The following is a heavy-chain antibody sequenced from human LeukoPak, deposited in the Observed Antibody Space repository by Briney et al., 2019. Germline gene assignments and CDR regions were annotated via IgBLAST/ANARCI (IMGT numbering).Heavy chain of an antibody. V-gene: IGHV3-74*01. CDR2: TNSDESNT. CDR3: ARDQSLTMVRGVIIRNAFDI. D-gene: IGHD3-10*01. Sequence: GGSLRLSCAASGFTFNKYWMHWVRQAPGKGLVWVSRTNSDESNTSYADFVKGRFTISRDNAKNSLYLQMNSLRAEDTAVYYCARDQSLTMVRGVIIRNAFDIWGQGTMVTVSS. CDR1: GFTFNKYW. J-gene: IGHJ3*02.